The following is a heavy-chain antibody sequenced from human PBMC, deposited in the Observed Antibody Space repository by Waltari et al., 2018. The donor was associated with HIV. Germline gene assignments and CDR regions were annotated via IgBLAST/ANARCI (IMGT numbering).Heavy chain of an antibody. D-gene: IGHD3-10*02. CDR3: ARDIEYVGSTEYFHH. Sequence: EVQLVESGAGVFQPGEVLILSCAGADFTLCEYRSTWVRQVPGKGLEWVAKISRYGSETYYLDSVKVRFTISRDNAQNSLYLQMSSLRAEDAAVYYCARDIEYVGSTEYFHHWGQGTLVTVSS. CDR1: DFTLCEYR. V-gene: IGHV3-7*01. CDR2: ISRYGSET. J-gene: IGHJ1*01.